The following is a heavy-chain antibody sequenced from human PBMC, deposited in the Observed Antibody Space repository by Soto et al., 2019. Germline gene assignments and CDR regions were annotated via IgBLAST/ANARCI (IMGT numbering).Heavy chain of an antibody. CDR1: GLSLSTSGMC. Sequence: SGPTLVNPTQTLTLTCTFSGLSLSTSGMCVSWIRQPPGKALEWLALIYWNDDKRYSPSLKSRLTITKDTSKNQVVLTMTNMDPVDTATYYCAPSYDSSQTGDAFDIWGQGTMVTVSS. CDR3: APSYDSSQTGDAFDI. V-gene: IGHV2-5*08. CDR2: IYWNDDK. D-gene: IGHD3-22*01. J-gene: IGHJ3*02.